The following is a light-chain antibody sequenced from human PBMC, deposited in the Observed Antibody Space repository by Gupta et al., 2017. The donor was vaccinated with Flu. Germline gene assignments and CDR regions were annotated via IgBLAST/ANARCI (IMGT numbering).Light chain of an antibody. Sequence: RVTISCSGSGSNIGGNTVDWYQQLPGTAPRLLISSSNRRPSGVPDRFSGSKSGTSASLAIGRLQSEDEADYYCAAWDDSLKCYVFGSGTKVSVL. CDR1: GSNIGGNT. V-gene: IGLV1-44*01. CDR3: AAWDDSLKCYV. J-gene: IGLJ1*01. CDR2: SSN.